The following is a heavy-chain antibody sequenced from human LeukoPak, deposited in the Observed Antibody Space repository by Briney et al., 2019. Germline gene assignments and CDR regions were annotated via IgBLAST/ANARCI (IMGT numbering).Heavy chain of an antibody. V-gene: IGHV4-34*01. J-gene: IGHJ4*02. CDR2: INHSGST. Sequence: SETLSLTCAVYGGSFSGYYWSWIRQPPGKGLEWIGEINHSGSTNYNPSLKSRVTISVDTSKNQFSLKLSSVTAADTAVYYCARGRLGGSGWKYYFDYWGQGTLVTVSS. D-gene: IGHD6-19*01. CDR1: GGSFSGYY. CDR3: ARGRLGGSGWKYYFDY.